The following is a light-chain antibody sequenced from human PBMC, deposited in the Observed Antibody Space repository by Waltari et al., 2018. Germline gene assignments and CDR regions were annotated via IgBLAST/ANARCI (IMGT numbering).Light chain of an antibody. CDR3: SSQSSNNVVL. V-gene: IGLV2-14*01. Sequence: QSALTQPASVSGSPGQSVTIFCTGTSNDVGGYNSVSWYQEHPGQAPRVIIYDVSDRPSGVSYRFSGSKAGHTASLTISGLQAEDEADYYCSSQSSNNVVLFGGGTKLTVL. CDR2: DVS. CDR1: SNDVGGYNS. J-gene: IGLJ2*01.